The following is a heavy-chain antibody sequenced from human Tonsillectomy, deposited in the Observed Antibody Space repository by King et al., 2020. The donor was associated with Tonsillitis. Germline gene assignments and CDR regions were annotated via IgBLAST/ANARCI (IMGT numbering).Heavy chain of an antibody. D-gene: IGHD6-19*01. CDR2: ISYDASRA. Sequence: VQLVESGGGVVQPGRSLRPSCASSGFAFSSYGMHWVRKAPGKGLEWVAVISYDASRANYADSVKGRFTISRDNSKNTLYLQMDSLRAEDTAVYYCARERLYSSAWGIDYWGQGSLVTVSS. CDR3: ARERLYSSAWGIDY. J-gene: IGHJ4*02. CDR1: GFAFSSYG. V-gene: IGHV3-33*05.